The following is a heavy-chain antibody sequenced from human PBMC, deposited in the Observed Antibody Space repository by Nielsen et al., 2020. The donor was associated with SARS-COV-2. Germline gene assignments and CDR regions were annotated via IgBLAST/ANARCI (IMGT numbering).Heavy chain of an antibody. CDR2: INTNTGNP. V-gene: IGHV7-4-1*02. CDR1: GYTFTSYA. D-gene: IGHD3-10*01. J-gene: IGHJ4*02. Sequence: ASVKVSCKASGYTFTSYAMNWVRQAPGQGLEWMGWINTNTGNPTYAQGFTGRFGFSLDTSVNTSYLQISSLKADDTAVYFCSRARWFGEFLNFDYWGQGALVTVSP. CDR3: SRARWFGEFLNFDY.